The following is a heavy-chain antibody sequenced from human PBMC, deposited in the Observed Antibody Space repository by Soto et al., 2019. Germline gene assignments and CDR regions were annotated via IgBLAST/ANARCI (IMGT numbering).Heavy chain of an antibody. D-gene: IGHD6-6*01. CDR1: GFTFSDYY. J-gene: IGHJ6*02. Sequence: VGSLRLSCAASGFTFSDYYMSWIRQAPGKGLEWLSYISSSTSYTNYADSVRGRFTISRDNAKRSLYLQMSSLRAEDTAVYYCARAYSSSIPYGMDVWGQGTTVTVSS. CDR2: ISSSTSYT. CDR3: ARAYSSSIPYGMDV. V-gene: IGHV3-11*06.